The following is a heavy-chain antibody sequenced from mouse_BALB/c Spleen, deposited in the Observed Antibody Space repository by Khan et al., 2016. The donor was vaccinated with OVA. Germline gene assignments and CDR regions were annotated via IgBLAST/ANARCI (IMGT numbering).Heavy chain of an antibody. CDR2: ISSGSSTI. Sequence: VELVESGGGLVQPGGSRKLSCAASGFTFSSFGIHWVRQAPKKGLEWVAYISSGSSTIYYVDTVKGRFTISRDIPKNTLFLQMTSLRSEDTAMYYCARSGGNFHWYFDVWGAGTSVTGSS. D-gene: IGHD2-1*01. J-gene: IGHJ1*01. V-gene: IGHV5-17*02. CDR1: GFTFSSFG. CDR3: ARSGGNFHWYFDV.